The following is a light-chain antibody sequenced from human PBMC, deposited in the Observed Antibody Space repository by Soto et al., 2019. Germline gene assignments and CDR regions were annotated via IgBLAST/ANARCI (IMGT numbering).Light chain of an antibody. CDR1: QSITNW. CDR2: MAS. Sequence: DIQLTLSPSTLSASVGDRVTITCRASQSITNWLAWYQQKPGKAPKVLIHMASSLKSGVPSRFSGSGSGTEFTLTITSLQPDDSATYYCQQYNSLSSVSFGGGTKGEI. J-gene: IGKJ4*01. V-gene: IGKV1-5*03. CDR3: QQYNSLSSVS.